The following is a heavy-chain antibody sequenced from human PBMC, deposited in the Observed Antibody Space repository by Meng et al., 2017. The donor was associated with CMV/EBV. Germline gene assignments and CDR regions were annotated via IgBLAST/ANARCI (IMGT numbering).Heavy chain of an antibody. CDR2: ISSTGTFI. CDR3: AGVAYDYGDRHFAY. Sequence: GESLKISCAASGFTFDRYTMAWVHQAPGKGLEWVSSISSTGTFIHYADSVEGRFTIARDNTKTSLYLQMDTLRAEDTAVYYCAGVAYDYGDRHFAYWGQGALVTVSS. CDR1: GFTFDRYT. J-gene: IGHJ4*02. D-gene: IGHD4-17*01. V-gene: IGHV3-21*01.